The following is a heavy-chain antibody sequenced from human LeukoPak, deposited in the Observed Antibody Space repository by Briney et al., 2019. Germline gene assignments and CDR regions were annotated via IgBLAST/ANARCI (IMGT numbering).Heavy chain of an antibody. J-gene: IGHJ3*02. CDR2: TYYSGST. CDR1: GGSFSGYY. Sequence: SETLSLTCAVYGGSFSGYYWSWIRQHPGKGLEWIGYTYYSGSTYYNPSLKSRVTISVDTSKNQFSLKLSSVTAADTAVYYCARVTMVRGDNAFDIWGQGTMVTVSS. V-gene: IGHV4-31*11. CDR3: ARVTMVRGDNAFDI. D-gene: IGHD3-10*01.